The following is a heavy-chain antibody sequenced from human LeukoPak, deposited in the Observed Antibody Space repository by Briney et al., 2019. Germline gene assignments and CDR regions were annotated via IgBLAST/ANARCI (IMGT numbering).Heavy chain of an antibody. CDR2: ISSSGRTT. CDR3: ARDLRLLAVAAPFDY. J-gene: IGHJ4*02. D-gene: IGHD6-19*01. CDR1: GFTFSSYE. Sequence: GGSLRLSCAASGFTFSSYEMNWVRQAPGKGLEWVSYISSSGRTTYYADSVKGRFTISRDNAKNSLYLQMNSLRAEDTAVYYCARDLRLLAVAAPFDYWGQGALVTVSS. V-gene: IGHV3-48*03.